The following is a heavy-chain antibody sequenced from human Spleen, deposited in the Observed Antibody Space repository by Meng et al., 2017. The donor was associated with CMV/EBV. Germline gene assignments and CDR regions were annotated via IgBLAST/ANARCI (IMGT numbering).Heavy chain of an antibody. CDR3: ARDSGSEYCSSTSCSGIEA. V-gene: IGHV3-21*01. J-gene: IGHJ4*02. D-gene: IGHD2-2*01. CDR1: GFTFNRHS. CDR2: IDSSSSYI. Sequence: GESLKISCAASGFTFNRHSMNWVRQAPGEGLEWLSSIDSSSSYIYYADSVKGRFTISRDNTKNSLYLQMNSLRADDTAVYYCARDSGSEYCSSTSCSGIEAWGQGTLVTVSS.